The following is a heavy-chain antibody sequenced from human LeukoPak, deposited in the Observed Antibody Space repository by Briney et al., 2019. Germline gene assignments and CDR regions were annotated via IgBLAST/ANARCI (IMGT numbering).Heavy chain of an antibody. CDR3: ARRNSNSDAFDI. CDR1: GGSISSYY. CDR2: IYTSGST. D-gene: IGHD1-7*01. Sequence: SETLSLTCTVSGGSISSYYWSWIRQPPGKGLEWIGYIYTSGSTNYNPSLKSRVTISVDTSKNQFSLKLSSVTAADTAVYYCARRNSNSDAFDIWGQGTMVTVSS. V-gene: IGHV4-4*09. J-gene: IGHJ3*02.